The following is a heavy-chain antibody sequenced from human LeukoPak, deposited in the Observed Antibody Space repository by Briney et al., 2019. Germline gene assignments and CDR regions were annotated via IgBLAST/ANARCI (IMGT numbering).Heavy chain of an antibody. CDR1: GLTFTNYC. J-gene: IGHJ6*03. V-gene: IGHV3-30*04. D-gene: IGHD3-10*01. CDR3: ARDPTMVRGTMDV. CDR2: ISYDGSNT. Sequence: PGGSLRLSCAASGLTFTNYCIHWVRHAPGKGPEWVAVISYDGSNTYYADSVKGRFTISRDNSKNTVYLQMNSLRPEDTAVYYCARDPTMVRGTMDVWGKGTTVTVSS.